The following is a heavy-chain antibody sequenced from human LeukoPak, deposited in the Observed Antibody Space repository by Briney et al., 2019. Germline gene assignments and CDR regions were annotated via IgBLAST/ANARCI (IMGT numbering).Heavy chain of an antibody. J-gene: IGHJ5*02. Sequence: SETLSLTCTVSGGSISSYYWSWIRQPPGKGLEWIGYIYYSGGTNYNPSLKSRVTISVDTSKNQFSLKLSSVTAADTAVYYCARHTQYSSGWYWFDPWGQGTLVTVSS. V-gene: IGHV4-59*08. CDR2: IYYSGGT. CDR3: ARHTQYSSGWYWFDP. CDR1: GGSISSYY. D-gene: IGHD6-19*01.